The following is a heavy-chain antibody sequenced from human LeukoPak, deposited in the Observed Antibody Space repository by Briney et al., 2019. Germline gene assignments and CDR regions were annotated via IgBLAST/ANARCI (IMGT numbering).Heavy chain of an antibody. CDR3: ARDSCGYDYEYYFDY. J-gene: IGHJ4*02. CDR1: GFTFSSYA. CDR2: ISYDGSNK. Sequence: GGSLRLSCAASGFTFSSYAMHWVRQATGKGLEWVAVISYDGSNKYYADSVKGRFTISRDNSKNTLYLQMNSLRAEDTAVYYCARDSCGYDYEYYFDYWGQGTLGTGSS. D-gene: IGHD5-12*01. V-gene: IGHV3-30-3*01.